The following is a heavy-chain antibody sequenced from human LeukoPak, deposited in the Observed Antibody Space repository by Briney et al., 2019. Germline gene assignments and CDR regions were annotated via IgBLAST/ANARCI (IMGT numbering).Heavy chain of an antibody. J-gene: IGHJ4*02. CDR1: GFTFDDYA. CDR2: ISWNSGSI. V-gene: IGHV3-9*03. Sequence: PGRSLRLSCAASGFTFDDYAMHWVRQAPGKGLEWVSGISWNSGSIGYAVSVKGRFTISRDNAKNSLYLQMNSLRAEDMALYYCATGYCSSTSCYTGLFDYWGQGTLVTVSS. CDR3: ATGYCSSTSCYTGLFDY. D-gene: IGHD2-2*02.